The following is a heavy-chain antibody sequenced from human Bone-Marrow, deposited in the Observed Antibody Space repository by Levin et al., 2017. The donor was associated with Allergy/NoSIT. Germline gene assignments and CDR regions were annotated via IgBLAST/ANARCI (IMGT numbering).Heavy chain of an antibody. CDR3: ARDYYGVGKWGNWFDA. J-gene: IGHJ5*01. V-gene: IGHV4-39*01. CDR1: GGSIDSAKYY. D-gene: IGHD3-10*01. Sequence: NTSETLSLTCTVSGGSIDSAKYYWAFIRQSPGKGLEWIGEIHGDPAYNGKANYNPSLRSRVSMSVDASRIQFSLRVTSMTASDTAVYYCARDYYGVGKWGNWFDAWGHGKLVTVSS. CDR2: IHGDPAYNGKA.